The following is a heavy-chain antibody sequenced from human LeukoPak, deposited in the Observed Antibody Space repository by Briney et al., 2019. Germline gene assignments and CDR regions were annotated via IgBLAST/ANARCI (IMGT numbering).Heavy chain of an antibody. J-gene: IGHJ4*02. CDR3: ARDFYGDPRDY. CDR1: GGTFSSYA. CDR2: IIPILGIA. Sequence: ASVKVSCKASGGTFSSYAISWVRQAPGQGLEWMGRIIPILGIANYAQKFQGRVTITADKSTSTAYMELSSLRSEDTAVYYRARDFYGDPRDYWGQGTLVTVSS. V-gene: IGHV1-69*04. D-gene: IGHD4-17*01.